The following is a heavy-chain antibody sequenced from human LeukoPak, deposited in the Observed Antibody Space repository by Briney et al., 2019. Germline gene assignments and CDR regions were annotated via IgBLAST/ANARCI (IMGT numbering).Heavy chain of an antibody. CDR2: ISSSGSTI. CDR3: ARTYDSSGYYFGY. D-gene: IGHD3-22*01. J-gene: IGHJ4*02. CDR1: GFTFSSYA. Sequence: GGSLRLSCTASGFTFSSYAMTWVRQAPGKGLEWVSYISSSGSTIYYADSVKGRFTISRDNAKNSLYLQMNSLRAEDTAVYYCARTYDSSGYYFGYWGQGTLVTVSS. V-gene: IGHV3-48*04.